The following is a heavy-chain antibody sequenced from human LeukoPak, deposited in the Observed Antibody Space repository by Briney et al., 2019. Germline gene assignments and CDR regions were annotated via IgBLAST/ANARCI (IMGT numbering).Heavy chain of an antibody. CDR3: AKDHYWSIDY. D-gene: IGHD3-3*01. J-gene: IGHJ4*02. V-gene: IGHV3-74*01. CDR2: IKGDGIST. CDR1: GNYW. Sequence: GGSLRLSCAASGNYWMHWVRHAPGQGLVWVSRIKGDGISTNYADSVKGRFTISRDIAKNTLYLQMNSLRAEDTGVYYCAKDHYWSIDYWGRGTLVTVSS.